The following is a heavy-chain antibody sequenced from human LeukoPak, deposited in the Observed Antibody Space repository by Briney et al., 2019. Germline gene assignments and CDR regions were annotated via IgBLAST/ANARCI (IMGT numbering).Heavy chain of an antibody. Sequence: SETLSLTCTVSGGSISSYYWSWIRQPPGKGLEWIGYIYYSGSTNYNPSLKSRVTISVDTSKNQFSLKLSSVTAADTAVYYCTRDGPRSSGYPDNWGQGTLVTVSS. CDR3: TRDGPRSSGYPDN. D-gene: IGHD3-22*01. J-gene: IGHJ4*02. CDR2: IYYSGST. V-gene: IGHV4-59*01. CDR1: GGSISSYY.